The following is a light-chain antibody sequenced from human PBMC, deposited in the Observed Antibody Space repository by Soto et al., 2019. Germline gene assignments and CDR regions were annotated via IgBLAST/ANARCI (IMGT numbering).Light chain of an antibody. V-gene: IGKV3-20*01. CDR3: QQYTTAPIT. CDR2: RTS. Sequence: EVVLTQSPGILSLSPGERATLSCRASESVSSSFLTWYQQKPGQAPRLLIYRTSNRVTGIPDRFSGSGSGTDGTLTISRLEPEDLALYYCQQYTTAPITCGQGKRREIK. CDR1: ESVSSSF. J-gene: IGKJ5*01.